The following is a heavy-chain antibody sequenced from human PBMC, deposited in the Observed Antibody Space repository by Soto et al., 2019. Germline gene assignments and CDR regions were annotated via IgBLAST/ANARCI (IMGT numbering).Heavy chain of an antibody. D-gene: IGHD3-10*01. Sequence: PSETLSLTCTVSGGSISSYYWSWIRQPPGKGLEWIGYIYYSGSTNYNPSLKSRVTISVDTSKNQFSLKLSSVTAADTAVYYCARITYNGDHSYYYYYYMDVWGKGTTVTVSS. CDR2: IYYSGST. J-gene: IGHJ6*03. V-gene: IGHV4-59*01. CDR3: ARITYNGDHSYYYYYYMDV. CDR1: GGSISSYY.